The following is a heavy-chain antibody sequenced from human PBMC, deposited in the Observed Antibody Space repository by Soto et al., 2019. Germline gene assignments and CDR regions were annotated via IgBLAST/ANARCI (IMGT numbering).Heavy chain of an antibody. V-gene: IGHV1-69*06. CDR3: ALGVYGSGNYYTGPSAFDI. CDR1: GGTLSDHG. D-gene: IGHD3-10*01. Sequence: QVQLEQSGAEVKKPGSSVKVSCKASGGTLSDHGVAWLRQATGQGLEWMGGTIPVFNTAKYAQKFQGRVTVTADKFTNIAYMELSSLRSEDTAFYFCALGVYGSGNYYTGPSAFDIWGQGTMVIVSS. J-gene: IGHJ3*02. CDR2: TIPVFNTA.